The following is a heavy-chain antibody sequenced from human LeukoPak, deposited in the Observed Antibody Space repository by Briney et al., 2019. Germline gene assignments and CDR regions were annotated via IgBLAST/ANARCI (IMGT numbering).Heavy chain of an antibody. Sequence: ASVKVSCKASGGTFSSYAISWVRQAPGQGLEWMGGIIPIFGTANYAQKFQGRVTITTDESTSTAYMELSSLRSEDTAVYYCARDGHDYGGNLGAFDIWGQGTMVTVSS. CDR1: GGTFSSYA. J-gene: IGHJ3*02. CDR2: IIPIFGTA. CDR3: ARDGHDYGGNLGAFDI. D-gene: IGHD4-23*01. V-gene: IGHV1-69*05.